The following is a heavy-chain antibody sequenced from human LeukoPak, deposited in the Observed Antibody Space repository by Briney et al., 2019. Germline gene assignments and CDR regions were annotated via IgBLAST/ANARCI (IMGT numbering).Heavy chain of an antibody. CDR3: AREVTMGLGELFLGYYYGMDV. J-gene: IGHJ6*04. CDR1: GFTFSSYS. V-gene: IGHV3-21*01. CDR2: ISSSSSYI. D-gene: IGHD3-10*01. Sequence: GGSLRLSCAASGFTFSSYSMNWVRQAPGKGLEWVSSISSSSSYIYYADSVKGRFTISRDNAKNSLYLQMNSLRAEDTAVYYCAREVTMGLGELFLGYYYGMDVWGKGTTVTVSS.